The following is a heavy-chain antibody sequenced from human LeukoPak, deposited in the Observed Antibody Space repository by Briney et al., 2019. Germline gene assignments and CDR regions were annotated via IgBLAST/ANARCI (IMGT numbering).Heavy chain of an antibody. CDR1: GFIFSTYA. Sequence: GGSLRLSCGASGFIFSTYAMSWVRQAPGKGLEWVSAISGSGGTTYYADSVKGRFTISRDNSKNTLYLQMNSLRAEDTAVYYCAKSLSGDYYYGMDVWGQGTTVTVSS. CDR3: AKSLSGDYYYGMDV. V-gene: IGHV3-23*01. J-gene: IGHJ6*02. D-gene: IGHD6-25*01. CDR2: ISGSGGTT.